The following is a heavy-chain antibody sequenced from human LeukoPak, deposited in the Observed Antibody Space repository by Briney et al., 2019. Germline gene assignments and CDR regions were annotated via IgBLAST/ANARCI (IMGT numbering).Heavy chain of an antibody. V-gene: IGHV1-18*04. CDR1: GYIFTSYG. J-gene: IGHJ4*02. D-gene: IGHD2-2*02. CDR3: ARDRYCISTICYNDYFDY. CDR2: ISVYNGNT. Sequence: ASVKVSCKASGYIFTSYGISWVRQAPGQGLEWMGWISVYNGNTNDAQKLQGRVTMTTDTSTSAAYMELRSLRSDDTAVYYCARDRYCISTICYNDYFDYWGQGTLVTVSS.